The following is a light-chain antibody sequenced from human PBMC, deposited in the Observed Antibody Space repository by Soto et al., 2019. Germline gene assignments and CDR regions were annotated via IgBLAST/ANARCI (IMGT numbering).Light chain of an antibody. CDR1: QSISGS. J-gene: IGKJ1*01. CDR3: QQYNGFWT. CDR2: EAS. V-gene: IGKV1-5*03. Sequence: GDRVTITCRASQSISGSLAWYQQKPGKAPKLLIYEASNLKSGVPSRFSGSGSGTEYTLTISILQPDDSASYYCQQYNGFWTFGQGTRVEIK.